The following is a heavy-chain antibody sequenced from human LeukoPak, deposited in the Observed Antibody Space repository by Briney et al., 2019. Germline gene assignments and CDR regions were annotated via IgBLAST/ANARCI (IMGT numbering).Heavy chain of an antibody. Sequence: SVTASCKASGGTFSSYAISWVRQAPGQGLEWMGGIIPIFGTANYAQKFQGRVTITADESTSTAYMELSSLRSEDTAVYYCASSIAFGGVIATMGFFFDYWGQGTLVTVSS. CDR1: GGTFSSYA. D-gene: IGHD3-16*02. CDR2: IIPIFGTA. V-gene: IGHV1-69*13. J-gene: IGHJ4*02. CDR3: ASSIAFGGVIATMGFFFDY.